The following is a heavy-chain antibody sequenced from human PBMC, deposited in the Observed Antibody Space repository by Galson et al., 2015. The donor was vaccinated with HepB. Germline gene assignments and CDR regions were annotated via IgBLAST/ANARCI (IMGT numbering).Heavy chain of an antibody. V-gene: IGHV1-8*01. CDR1: GYTFTSYD. Sequence: SVKVSCKASGYTFTSYDINWVRQATGQGLEWMGWMNPNSGNTGYAQKFQGRVTMTRNTSISTAYMELSSLRSEDTAVYYCARVLLSTNWFDPWGQGTLVTVSS. D-gene: IGHD2-21*01. J-gene: IGHJ5*02. CDR3: ARVLLSTNWFDP. CDR2: MNPNSGNT.